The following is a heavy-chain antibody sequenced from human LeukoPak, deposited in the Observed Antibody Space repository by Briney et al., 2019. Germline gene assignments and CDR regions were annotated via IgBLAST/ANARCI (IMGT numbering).Heavy chain of an antibody. CDR3: ARDDFAGDSSGYIDY. Sequence: GGSLRLYCAAPGFIFRNYGMHWVLQAAGKGLEWVAVIWFDGSNRYHADAVKGRFTISRDNSKNTLYLQMSSLRAEDTALYYCARDDFAGDSSGYIDYWGQGTLVTVSS. V-gene: IGHV3-33*01. D-gene: IGHD3-22*01. CDR2: IWFDGSNR. CDR1: GFIFRNYG. J-gene: IGHJ4*02.